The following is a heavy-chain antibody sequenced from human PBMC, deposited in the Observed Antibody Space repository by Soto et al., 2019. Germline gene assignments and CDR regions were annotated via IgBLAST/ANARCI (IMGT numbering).Heavy chain of an antibody. Sequence: EVQLVESGGGLINPGESLRLSCAASGFTVNSNYLTWVRQAPGKGLKWVSVLYPNGRAYHADSVKGRFTISTDNSKNSVYLQMNSLRAEDTAVYYCAKSQSAPHYYGSGSYTGVDYWGQGTLVTVSS. CDR3: AKSQSAPHYYGSGSYTGVDY. V-gene: IGHV3-53*01. CDR1: GFTVNSNY. CDR2: LYPNGRA. D-gene: IGHD3-10*01. J-gene: IGHJ4*02.